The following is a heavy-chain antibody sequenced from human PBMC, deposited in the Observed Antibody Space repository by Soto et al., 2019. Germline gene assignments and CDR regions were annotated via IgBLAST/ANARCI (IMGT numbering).Heavy chain of an antibody. V-gene: IGHV1-69*05. J-gene: IGHJ5*02. D-gene: IGHD3-3*01. CDR1: GGTFSSYA. Sequence: GASVKVSCKASGGTFSSYAISWVRQAPGQGLEWMGGIIPIFGTANYAQKFQGRVTMTTEESTSTAHMELRNLRSEDTAVYFCARDLYPLAYDFDPWGQGTLVTVSS. CDR3: ARDLYPLAYDFDP. CDR2: IIPIFGTA.